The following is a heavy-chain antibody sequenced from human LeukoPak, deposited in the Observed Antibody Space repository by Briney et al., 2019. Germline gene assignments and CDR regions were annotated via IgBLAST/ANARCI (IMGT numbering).Heavy chain of an antibody. CDR1: GESTRSYY. D-gene: IGHD5-18*01. V-gene: IGHV4-4*07. CDR2: IYAGGNT. CDR3: ARAGRRQLWLRASWFDP. J-gene: IGHJ5*02. Sequence: SETLSLTCTVSGESTRSYYWSWIRQPAGKGLEWIGRIYAGGNTNYNPSLKSRVTMSIDTSKNQFSLKLTSVTAADTAVYYCARAGRRQLWLRASWFDPWGQGTLVTVSS.